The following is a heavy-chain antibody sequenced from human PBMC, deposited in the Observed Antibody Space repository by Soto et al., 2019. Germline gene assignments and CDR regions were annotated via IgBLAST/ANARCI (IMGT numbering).Heavy chain of an antibody. CDR1: GYTFTSYG. D-gene: IGHD3-3*01. CDR3: ARGGYYDFWSGYPTFGYYYGMDV. CDR2: ISAYNGNT. J-gene: IGHJ6*02. V-gene: IGHV1-18*04. Sequence: SVKVSCKASGYTFTSYGISWVRQAPGQGLEWMGWISAYNGNTNYAQKLQGRVTMTTDTSTSTAYMELRSLRSDDTAVYYCARGGYYDFWSGYPTFGYYYGMDVWGQGTTVTV.